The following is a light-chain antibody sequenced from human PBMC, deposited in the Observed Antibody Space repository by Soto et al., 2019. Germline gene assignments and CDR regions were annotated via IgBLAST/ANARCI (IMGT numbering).Light chain of an antibody. CDR2: GAS. V-gene: IGKV3-15*01. CDR1: QSVSSN. J-gene: IGKJ4*01. CDR3: QQYNNWPPST. Sequence: EIVMTQSPATLSVSPGERATLSCSASQSVSSNLAWYQQKPGQAPRLLIYGASTRATGIPARFSGSGSGTEFTLTISSLQSEDFAVYYCQQYNNWPPSTCGGGTKADIK.